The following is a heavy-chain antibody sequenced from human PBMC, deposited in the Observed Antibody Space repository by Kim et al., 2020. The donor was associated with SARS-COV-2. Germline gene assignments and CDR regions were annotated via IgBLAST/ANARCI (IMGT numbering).Heavy chain of an antibody. D-gene: IGHD1-26*01. CDR2: IWYDGSNK. CDR3: AKEGVGATWDY. V-gene: IGHV3-33*06. CDR1: GFTFSSYG. Sequence: GGSLRLSCAASGFTFSSYGMHWVRQAPGKGLEWVAVIWYDGSNKYYADSVKGRFTISRDNSKNTLYLQMNSLRAEDTAVYYCAKEGVGATWDYWGQGTLVTVSS. J-gene: IGHJ4*02.